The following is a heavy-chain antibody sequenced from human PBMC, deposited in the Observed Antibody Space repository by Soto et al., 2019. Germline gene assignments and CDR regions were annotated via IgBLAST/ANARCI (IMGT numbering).Heavy chain of an antibody. CDR2: ISGSGNTA. D-gene: IGHD6-19*01. J-gene: IGHJ4*02. CDR3: AKDCKSGSGWYWDY. Sequence: EVQLLESGGGLVQPGGSLRLSCAASGFTFSSYAMSWVRQAPGKGLEWVSGISGSGNTAYYADSVKGRFTISRDNSKNTLYLQMNSLRVEDTALYYCAKDCKSGSGWYWDYWGQGTLDTVSS. V-gene: IGHV3-23*01. CDR1: GFTFSSYA.